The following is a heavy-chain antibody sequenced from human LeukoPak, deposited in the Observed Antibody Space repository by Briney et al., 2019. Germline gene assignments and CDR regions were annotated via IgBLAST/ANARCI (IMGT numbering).Heavy chain of an antibody. J-gene: IGHJ2*01. CDR2: KYYRSKWYK. CDR3: ARVIFEYSGSYQYWYFDL. Sequence: SQTLSLTCAISGDGVSSNSAAWNWIRQSPSRGLEWLGRKYYRSKWYKDYAVSVKSRITINPDTSKNQFSLQLNSVTPEDTAVYYCARVIFEYSGSYQYWYFDLWGRGTLVTVSS. CDR1: GDGVSSNSAA. V-gene: IGHV6-1*01. D-gene: IGHD1-26*01.